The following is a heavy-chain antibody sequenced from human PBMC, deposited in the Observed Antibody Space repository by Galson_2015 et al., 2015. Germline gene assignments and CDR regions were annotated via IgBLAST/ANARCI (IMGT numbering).Heavy chain of an antibody. CDR2: LYPSDSDT. Sequence: QSGAEVKKPGESLTISCTASGYSFTNYWLGWVRQMPGKGLEWMGILYPSDSDTRYGPSFRGQVTISADKSISTAYLQWSSLKASDTAMYYCARQGMGAAEDYWGQGTLVTVSS. CDR3: ARQGMGAAEDY. CDR1: GYSFTNYW. J-gene: IGHJ4*02. V-gene: IGHV5-51*01. D-gene: IGHD6-13*01.